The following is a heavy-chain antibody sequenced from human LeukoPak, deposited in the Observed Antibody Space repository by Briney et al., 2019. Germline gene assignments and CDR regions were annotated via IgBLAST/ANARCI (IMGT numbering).Heavy chain of an antibody. CDR2: IIPIFGTA. D-gene: IGHD2-2*02. CDR1: GGTFSSYA. V-gene: IGHV1-69*13. J-gene: IGHJ6*03. Sequence: SVKVSXKASGGTFSSYAISWVRQAPGQGLEWMGGIIPIFGTANYAQKFQGRVTITADESTSTAYMELSSLRSEDTAVYYCAREVPIVVVPAAIYYYMDVWGKGTTVTVSS. CDR3: AREVPIVVVPAAIYYYMDV.